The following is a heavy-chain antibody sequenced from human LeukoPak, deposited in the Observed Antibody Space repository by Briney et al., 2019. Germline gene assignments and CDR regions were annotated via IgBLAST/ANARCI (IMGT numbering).Heavy chain of an antibody. J-gene: IGHJ4*02. Sequence: ASVKVSCKASGYTFTSYYMHWVRQAPGQGLEWMGIINPSGGSTGYAQKFQGRVTMTRDTSTSTVYMELSSLRPEDTAVYYCARDWSIAVASYWGQGTLVTVSS. V-gene: IGHV1-46*01. CDR2: INPSGGST. CDR1: GYTFTSYY. CDR3: ARDWSIAVASY. D-gene: IGHD6-19*01.